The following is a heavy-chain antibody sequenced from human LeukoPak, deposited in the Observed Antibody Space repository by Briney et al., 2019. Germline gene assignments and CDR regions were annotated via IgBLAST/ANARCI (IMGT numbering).Heavy chain of an antibody. CDR3: ARVSLVRGEYFDY. V-gene: IGHV1-3*01. CDR2: INAGNGNT. CDR1: GYTFTSYA. J-gene: IGHJ4*02. Sequence: ASVKVSCEASGYTFTSYAMHWVRQAPGQRLEWMGWINAGNGNTKYSQKFQGRVTITRDTSASTAYMELSSLRSEDTAVYYCARVSLVRGEYFDYWGQGTLVTVSS. D-gene: IGHD3-10*01.